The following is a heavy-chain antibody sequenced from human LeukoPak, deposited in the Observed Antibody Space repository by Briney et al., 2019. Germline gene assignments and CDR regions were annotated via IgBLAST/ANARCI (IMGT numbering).Heavy chain of an antibody. CDR1: GFTFSSYW. V-gene: IGHV3-74*01. CDR2: INSDGSST. D-gene: IGHD3-3*01. Sequence: GGSLRLSCAASGFTFSSYWMHWVRQAPGKGLVWVSRINSDGSSTSYADPVKGRFTISRDNAKNTLYLQMNSLRAEDTAVYYCARDHDFWSGYSDYWGQGTLVTVSS. J-gene: IGHJ4*02. CDR3: ARDHDFWSGYSDY.